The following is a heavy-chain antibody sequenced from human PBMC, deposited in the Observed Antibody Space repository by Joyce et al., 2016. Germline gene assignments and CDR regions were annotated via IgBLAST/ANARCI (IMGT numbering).Heavy chain of an antibody. D-gene: IGHD5-18*01. CDR1: GFTFSSHG. V-gene: IGHV3-30*03. CDR2: ISHDGSKK. Sequence: QVQLVESGVGVVQPGKSLRLSCAASGFTFSSHGMHWVRQAPGKGLEWVAVISHDGSKKEDADSVKGRFTISRDNAKNTLYLQMNRLRAEDTAVYYCARDYSNYFYYYMDFWGNGTTVTVSS. CDR3: ARDYSNYFYYYMDF. J-gene: IGHJ6*03.